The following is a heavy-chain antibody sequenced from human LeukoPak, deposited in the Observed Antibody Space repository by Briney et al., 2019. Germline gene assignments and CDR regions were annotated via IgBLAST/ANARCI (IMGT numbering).Heavy chain of an antibody. J-gene: IGHJ4*02. CDR2: ISASGGST. V-gene: IGHV3-23*01. D-gene: IGHD5-24*01. Sequence: GESLRLSCAASGFTFSRYAMSWVRQAPGKGLECFSTISASGGSTYYADSVKGRFTISRDNSKNTLYLQMYSLRAEDTAVYYCARDQSEEMATISDYWGQGTLVTVSS. CDR3: ARDQSEEMATISDY. CDR1: GFTFSRYA.